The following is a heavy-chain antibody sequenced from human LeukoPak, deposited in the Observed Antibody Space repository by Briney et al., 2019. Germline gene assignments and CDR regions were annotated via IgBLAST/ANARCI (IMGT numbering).Heavy chain of an antibody. CDR1: GFTFSNYA. CDR3: AKDCIGSGSYSRAGRGSAFDI. J-gene: IGHJ3*02. D-gene: IGHD1-26*01. V-gene: IGHV3-23*01. Sequence: GGSLRLSCAASGFTFSNYALSWVRQAPGEGLECVSSISGSGSGTYYADSVKGRSTISRDNSKNTLYLRVSSLRAEDTAVYYCAKDCIGSGSYSRAGRGSAFDIWGQGTVVTVSS. CDR2: ISGSGSGT.